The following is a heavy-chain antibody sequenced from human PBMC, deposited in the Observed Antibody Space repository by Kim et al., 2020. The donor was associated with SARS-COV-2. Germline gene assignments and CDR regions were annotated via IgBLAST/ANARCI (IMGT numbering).Heavy chain of an antibody. CDR2: ISYDGSNK. CDR1: GFTFSSYG. V-gene: IGHV3-30*18. J-gene: IGHJ6*02. CDR3: AKAAAYYYYYGMDV. D-gene: IGHD6-25*01. Sequence: GGSLRLSCAASGFTFSSYGMHWVRQAPGKGLEWVAVISYDGSNKYYADSVKGRFTISRDNSKNTLYLQMNSLRAEDTAVYYCAKAAAYYYYYGMDVWGQGTTVTVSS.